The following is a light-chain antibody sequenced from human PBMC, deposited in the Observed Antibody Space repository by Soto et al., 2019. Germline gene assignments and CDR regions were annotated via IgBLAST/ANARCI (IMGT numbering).Light chain of an antibody. J-gene: IGKJ2*01. CDR3: QQYESTPPT. V-gene: IGKV4-1*01. CDR2: CAS. Sequence: DIVMTQSPDSLAVSLGERATINCKSSQSVLYSSNNKNYLAWYQQRPGQPPKLLIYCASTRESGVTDRFSGSGSGTDFTLTITSLQAEDVAVYYWQQYESTPPTFGQGTKLEIK. CDR1: QSVLYSSNNKNY.